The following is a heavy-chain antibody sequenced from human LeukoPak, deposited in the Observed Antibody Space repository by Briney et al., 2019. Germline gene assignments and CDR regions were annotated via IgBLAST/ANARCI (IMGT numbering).Heavy chain of an antibody. V-gene: IGHV4-31*01. CDR1: GGSISSGGYY. CDR2: ISYGGTT. Sequence: SQTLSLTCTVSGGSISSGGYYWSWIRQYPEKGLVWIGHISYGGTTYYNPSLKSQVTISLDTSRNHFSLKLSSVTAADTAVYYCARSTKGYCSSTSCYGGYYYYMDVWGKGTTVTVSS. J-gene: IGHJ6*03. CDR3: ARSTKGYCSSTSCYGGYYYYMDV. D-gene: IGHD2-2*01.